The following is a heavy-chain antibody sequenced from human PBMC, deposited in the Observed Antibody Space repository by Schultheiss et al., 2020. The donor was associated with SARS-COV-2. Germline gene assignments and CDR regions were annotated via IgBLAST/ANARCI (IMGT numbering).Heavy chain of an antibody. CDR3: ARVSARYAFDI. CDR1: GGSISSSSYY. Sequence: SETLSLTCTVSGGSISSSSYYWGWIRQPPGKGLEWIGSIYYSGSTYYNPSLKSRVTISVDTSKNQFSLKLSSVTAADTAVYYCARVSARYAFDIWGQGTTVTVSS. J-gene: IGHJ3*02. D-gene: IGHD3-10*01. V-gene: IGHV4-39*07. CDR2: IYYSGST.